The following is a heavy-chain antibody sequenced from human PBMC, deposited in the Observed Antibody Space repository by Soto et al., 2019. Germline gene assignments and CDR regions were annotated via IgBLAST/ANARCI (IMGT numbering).Heavy chain of an antibody. CDR2: IRSSGSTI. Sequence: GGSLRLSCAASGFTFSDYYMSRIRQAPGKGLEWVSNIRSSGSTIYYADSVKGRFTISRDNAKNSLYLQMNSLRAEDTAVYYCARVGPPLDYWGQGTLVTVSS. CDR3: ARVGPPLDY. J-gene: IGHJ4*02. CDR1: GFTFSDYY. V-gene: IGHV3-11*01.